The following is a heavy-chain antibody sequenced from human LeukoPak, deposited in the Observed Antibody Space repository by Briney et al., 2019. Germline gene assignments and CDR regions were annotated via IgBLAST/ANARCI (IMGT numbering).Heavy chain of an antibody. Sequence: PSQTPSLTCTVSGGSISSGDYYWSWIRQPPGKGLEWIGYIYYSGSTYYNPSLKSRVTISVNTSKNQFSLKLSSVTAADTAVYYCARGPHYYGMDVWGQGTTVTVSS. CDR1: GGSISSGDYY. CDR2: IYYSGST. J-gene: IGHJ6*02. V-gene: IGHV4-30-4*01. CDR3: ARGPHYYGMDV.